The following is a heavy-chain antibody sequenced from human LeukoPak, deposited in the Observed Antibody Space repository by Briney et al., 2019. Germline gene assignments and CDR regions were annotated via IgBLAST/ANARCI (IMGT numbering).Heavy chain of an antibody. J-gene: IGHJ4*02. CDR1: GITLSNYG. Sequence: GASLRLSCAVSGITLSNYGMSWVRQAPGKGLEWVAGISDSGGNTNYADSVKGRFTISRDNPKNTLFLQMNSLRAEDTAVYFCAKRGVVIRVILVGFHKEAYYFDSWGQGALVTVSS. D-gene: IGHD3-22*01. CDR3: AKRGVVIRVILVGFHKEAYYFDS. CDR2: ISDSGGNT. V-gene: IGHV3-23*01.